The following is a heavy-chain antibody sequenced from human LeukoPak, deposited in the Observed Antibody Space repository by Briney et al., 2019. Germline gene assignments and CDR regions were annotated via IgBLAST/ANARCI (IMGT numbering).Heavy chain of an antibody. CDR1: GYSFTSYW. J-gene: IGHJ2*01. CDR2: IYPGDSDT. V-gene: IGHV5-51*01. Sequence: GESLKISCKGSGYSFTSYWIGWVRQMPGKGLEWMGLIYPGDSDTRYSPSFQGQVTISVDKSISTAHLQWSSLEASDTAMYYCARRISSSSPFDLWGRGTLVTVSS. CDR3: ARRISSSSPFDL. D-gene: IGHD6-13*01.